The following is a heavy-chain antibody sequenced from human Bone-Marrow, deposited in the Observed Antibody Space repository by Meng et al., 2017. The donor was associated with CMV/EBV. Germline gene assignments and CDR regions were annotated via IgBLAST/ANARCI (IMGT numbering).Heavy chain of an antibody. CDR2: ISGNGRTT. CDR3: RVDLRGYSYGVYPNYYYYGMDV. V-gene: IGHV3-74*01. D-gene: IGHD5-18*01. J-gene: IGHJ6*02. Sequence: GESLKISCAASGFLFTDYWMHWVRQAPGKGLVWVSRISGNGRTTNYADSVKGRFLISRDNTKNTLYLQMNSLRAEDTAVYYCRVDLRGYSYGVYPNYYYYGMDVWGQGTTVTVSS. CDR1: GFLFTDYW.